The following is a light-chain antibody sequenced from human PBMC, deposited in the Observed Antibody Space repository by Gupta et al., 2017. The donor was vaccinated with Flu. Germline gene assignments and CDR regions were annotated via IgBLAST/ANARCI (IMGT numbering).Light chain of an antibody. CDR2: EVN. Sequence: SITISGTGTSSDVGGYNLVSGYQQHPGKAPKLMISEVNKRPSGVSNRFSGSKSGNTASLTISGLQAEDEADYYCCSYAGSNTWGFGGGTKLTVL. V-gene: IGLV2-23*02. J-gene: IGLJ3*02. CDR3: CSYAGSNTWG. CDR1: SSDVGGYNL.